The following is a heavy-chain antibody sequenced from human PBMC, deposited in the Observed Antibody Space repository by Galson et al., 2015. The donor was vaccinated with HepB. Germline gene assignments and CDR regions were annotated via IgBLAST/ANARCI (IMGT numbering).Heavy chain of an antibody. Sequence: SVKVSCKASGYTFTRHFMHWVRQAPGQGLEWVGIINPSDGYTNYAQKFQGRVTMTRDTSTSTVYMELSSLRSEDTAVYYCARDHSECSGGSCNSISWFDPWGQGTLVIVSS. J-gene: IGHJ5*02. D-gene: IGHD2-15*01. V-gene: IGHV1-46*01. CDR2: INPSDGYT. CDR1: GYTFTRHF. CDR3: ARDHSECSGGSCNSISWFDP.